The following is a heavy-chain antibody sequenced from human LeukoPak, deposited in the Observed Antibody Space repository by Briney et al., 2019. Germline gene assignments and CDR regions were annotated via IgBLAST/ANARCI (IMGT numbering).Heavy chain of an antibody. V-gene: IGHV1-18*01. J-gene: IGHJ4*02. CDR3: ARDYDSTGYYVY. D-gene: IGHD3-22*01. CDR2: ISTYNGNT. Sequence: ASVKVSCKASGYTCTTYGISWLRQAPGQGLEWMGWISTYNGNTNYAENLQGRVTMTTDTSTSTAYMELRSLRSDDTAVYFCARDYDSTGYYVYWGQGTLVTVSS. CDR1: GYTCTTYG.